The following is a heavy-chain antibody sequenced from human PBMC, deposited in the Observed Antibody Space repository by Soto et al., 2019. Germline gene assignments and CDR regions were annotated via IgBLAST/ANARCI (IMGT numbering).Heavy chain of an antibody. V-gene: IGHV3-30*14. CDR2: ISYDGSNK. D-gene: IGHD5-18*01. J-gene: IGHJ6*02. Sequence: QVQLVESGGGVVQPGRSLRLSCAASGFTFSSYAMHWVRQAPGKGLEWVAVISYDGSNKYYADSVKGRFTISSDNSKNTLYLQMNSLSAEDTAVYYCARDNGYSYDYYYYCGMDVWGQGTTVTVSS. CDR1: GFTFSSYA. CDR3: ARDNGYSYDYYYYCGMDV.